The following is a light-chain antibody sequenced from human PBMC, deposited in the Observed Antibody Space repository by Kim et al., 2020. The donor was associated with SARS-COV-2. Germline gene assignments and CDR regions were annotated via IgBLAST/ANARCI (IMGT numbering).Light chain of an antibody. CDR2: GAS. CDR1: QSVSSS. Sequence: EIVMTQSPVTLSVSPGERATLSCRASQSVSSSLAWYQQKPGQAPRLLIYGASTRATGIPARFSGSGSGTDFTLTISTLQSEDFAVYYCQQYNDWPPSITFGQGTRLEIK. V-gene: IGKV3-15*01. J-gene: IGKJ5*01. CDR3: QQYNDWPPSIT.